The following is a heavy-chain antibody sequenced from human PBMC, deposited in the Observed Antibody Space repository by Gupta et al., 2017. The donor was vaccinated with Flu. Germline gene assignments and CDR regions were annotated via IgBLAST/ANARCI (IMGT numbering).Heavy chain of an antibody. D-gene: IGHD3-22*01. Sequence: EVQLVESGGGLVQPGRSLRLSCAASGFTFDDYAMHWVRQAPGKGLEWVSGISWNSGSIGYADSVKGRFTISRDNAKNSLYLQMNSLRAEDTALYYCAKDGSYDSSGVFDYWGQGTLVTVSS. J-gene: IGHJ4*02. V-gene: IGHV3-9*01. CDR3: AKDGSYDSSGVFDY. CDR2: ISWNSGSI. CDR1: GFTFDDYA.